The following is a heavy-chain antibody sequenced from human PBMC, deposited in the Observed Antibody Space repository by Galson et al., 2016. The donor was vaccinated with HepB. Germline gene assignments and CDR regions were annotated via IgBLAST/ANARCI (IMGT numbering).Heavy chain of an antibody. CDR3: ASVIGWFAENSGGAFDI. V-gene: IGHV3-21*01. J-gene: IGHJ3*02. Sequence: SLRLSCAASGFTFSSYSINWVRQAPGKGLEWVSSISRSSSYIYYADSVKGRLTISRDNAKNSGYLQMNSLRAEDTAVYYCASVIGWFAENSGGAFDIWGQGTLVTVSS. D-gene: IGHD3-10*01. CDR1: GFTFSSYS. CDR2: ISRSSSYI.